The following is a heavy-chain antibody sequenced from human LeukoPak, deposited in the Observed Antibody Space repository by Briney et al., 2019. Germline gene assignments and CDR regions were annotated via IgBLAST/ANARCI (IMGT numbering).Heavy chain of an antibody. D-gene: IGHD6-19*01. CDR3: AGEAVAGLYSLNY. V-gene: IGHV4-59*11. CDR1: GGSMTSHY. CDR2: MYYSGST. Sequence: PSETLSLTCTVSGGSMTSHYWTWIRQPPGKGLEWIGYMYYSGSTTYNPSLKSRVSISVDTSKNQFSLKLSSVSAADTAVYFCAGEAVAGLYSLNYGGRGTLFPVSS. J-gene: IGHJ4*02.